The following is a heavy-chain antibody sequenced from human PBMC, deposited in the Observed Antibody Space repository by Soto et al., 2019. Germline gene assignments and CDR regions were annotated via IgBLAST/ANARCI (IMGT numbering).Heavy chain of an antibody. Sequence: QVQLQESGPGLVKPSQTLSLTCTVSGGSISSGGYYWSWLRQHPGKGLGWIGYIYYSGSTYYNPSLKSRVTISVDTSKNQCSLKLSSVTAADTAVYYCARATPAAGLPFDYWGQGTLVTVSS. CDR1: GGSISSGGYY. V-gene: IGHV4-31*03. CDR3: ARATPAAGLPFDY. J-gene: IGHJ4*02. CDR2: IYYSGST. D-gene: IGHD2-2*01.